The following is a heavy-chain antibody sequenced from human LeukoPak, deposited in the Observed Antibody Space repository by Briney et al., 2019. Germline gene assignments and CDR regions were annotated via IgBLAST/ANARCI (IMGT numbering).Heavy chain of an antibody. CDR2: MNPNSGNT. V-gene: IGHV1-8*01. CDR3: ARAYCSGGSCYVLLDY. Sequence: ASVKVSCKASGYTFTSYDINWVRQATGQGLEWMGWMNPNSGNTGYAQKFQGRVTMTRNTSISAAYMELSSLRSEDTAVYYCARAYCSGGSCYVLLDYWGRGTLVTVSS. J-gene: IGHJ4*02. CDR1: GYTFTSYD. D-gene: IGHD2-15*01.